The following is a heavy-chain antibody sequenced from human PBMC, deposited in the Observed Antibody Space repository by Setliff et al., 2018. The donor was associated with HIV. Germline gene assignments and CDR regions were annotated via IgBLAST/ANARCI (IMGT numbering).Heavy chain of an antibody. CDR3: ARGHVGAFDI. V-gene: IGHV3-7*01. Sequence: SLKISCAASGFIVSTSWMSWVRQAPGKGPEWVANVKPDGSGIYYVDSVKGRFTISRGNAKNSLYLDMNSLRAVDTAVYYCARGHVGAFDIWGQGTMVTVSS. CDR1: GFIVSTSW. J-gene: IGHJ3*02. CDR2: VKPDGSGI.